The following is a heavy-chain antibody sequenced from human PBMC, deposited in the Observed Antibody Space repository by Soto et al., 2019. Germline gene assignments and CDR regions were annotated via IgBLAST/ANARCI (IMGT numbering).Heavy chain of an antibody. V-gene: IGHV3-23*01. CDR2: ISGSGGST. J-gene: IGHJ6*02. CDR1: GFTFSSYA. Sequence: PGGSLRLSCAASGFTFSSYAMSWVRQAPGKGLEWVSAISGSGGSTYYADSVKGRFTISRDNSKNTLYLQMNSLRAEDTAVYYCAKFTFTELRYFDWSLPPYYGMDVWGQGTTVTVSS. D-gene: IGHD3-9*01. CDR3: AKFTFTELRYFDWSLPPYYGMDV.